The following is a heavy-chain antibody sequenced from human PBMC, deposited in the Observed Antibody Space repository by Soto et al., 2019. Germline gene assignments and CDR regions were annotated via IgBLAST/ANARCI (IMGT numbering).Heavy chain of an antibody. V-gene: IGHV4-34*01. CDR2: INHSGST. CDR3: ARDAPIRYGDSAGILYYFDY. Sequence: PSETLSLTCAVYGGSFSGYYWSWIRQPPGKGLEWIGEINHSGSTNYNPSLKSRVTISVDTSKNQFSLKLSSVTAADTAVYYCARDAPIRYGDSAGILYYFDYWGQGTLVTDSS. D-gene: IGHD4-17*01. CDR1: GGSFSGYY. J-gene: IGHJ4*02.